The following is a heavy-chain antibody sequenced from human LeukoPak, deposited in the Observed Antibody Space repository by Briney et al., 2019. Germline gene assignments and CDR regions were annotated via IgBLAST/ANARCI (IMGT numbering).Heavy chain of an antibody. V-gene: IGHV3-30*04. J-gene: IGHJ5*02. CDR3: ARDLPRFAP. CDR1: GFTFSRYA. CDR2: ISFDGRNK. Sequence: GGSLRRSCAASGFTFSRYAIQWVRPAPGKGLEWVAAISFDGRNKYFADSGKGRFTISRANSNTAVYLQMNSVRTEDTAVYYCARDLPRFAPWGQGTLVTVSS.